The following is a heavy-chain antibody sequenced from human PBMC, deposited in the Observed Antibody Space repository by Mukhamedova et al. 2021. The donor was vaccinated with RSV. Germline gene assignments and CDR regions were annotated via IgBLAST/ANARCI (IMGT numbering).Heavy chain of an antibody. CDR2: ISSSGGST. CDR3: AKVGYYDFWSGYDYYFDY. D-gene: IGHD3-3*01. J-gene: IGHJ4*02. Sequence: GKGLEWVSGISSSGGSTYFADSVKGRFTISRDNSKNTLFPQMNSLKAEDTALYYCAKVGYYDFWSGYDYYFDYWGQGTLVTVSS. V-gene: IGHV3-23*01.